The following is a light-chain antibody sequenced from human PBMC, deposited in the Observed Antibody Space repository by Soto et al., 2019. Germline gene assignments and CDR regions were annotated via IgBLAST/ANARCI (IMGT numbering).Light chain of an antibody. V-gene: IGKV1-39*01. CDR3: QQSYSTPLT. J-gene: IGKJ4*01. Sequence: DIQMTQSPSTLSASVGDRVTITCRASQSISSWLAWYQQKPGKAPKLLIYDASSLKSGVPSRFSGSGSGTDFTLTISSLQPEDFATYYCQQSYSTPLTFGGGTKVDIK. CDR1: QSISSW. CDR2: DAS.